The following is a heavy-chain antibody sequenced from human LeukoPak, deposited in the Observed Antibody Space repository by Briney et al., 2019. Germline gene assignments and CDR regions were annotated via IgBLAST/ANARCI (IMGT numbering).Heavy chain of an antibody. V-gene: IGHV3-23*01. CDR1: GFTFEYHV. D-gene: IGHD6-19*01. J-gene: IGHJ4*02. CDR2: ISGSGVST. CDR3: AKNSGWPWYFDY. Sequence: GMSLRLSCSASGFTFEYHVMHWLRPAPGKGLEGVSAISGSGVSTYYADSVKGRFTISRDNSKNTLYLQMNSLRAEDTAVYYCAKNSGWPWYFDYWGQETLVTVSS.